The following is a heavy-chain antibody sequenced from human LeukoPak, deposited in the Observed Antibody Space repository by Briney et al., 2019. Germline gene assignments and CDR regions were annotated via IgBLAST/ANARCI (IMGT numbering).Heavy chain of an antibody. V-gene: IGHV3-73*01. CDR3: TRQYSSSPGPDY. J-gene: IGHJ4*02. CDR1: GFTFSGSA. CDR2: IRSKANSYAT. D-gene: IGHD6-6*01. Sequence: GGSLKLSCAASGFTFSGSAMHWVRQASGKGLEWVGRIRSKANSYATAYAASVKGRFTISRDDSKNTAYLQMNSPKTEDTAVYYCTRQYSSSPGPDYWGQGTLVTVSS.